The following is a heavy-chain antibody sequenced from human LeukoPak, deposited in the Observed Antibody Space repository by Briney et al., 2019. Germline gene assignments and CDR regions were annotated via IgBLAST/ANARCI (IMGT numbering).Heavy chain of an antibody. V-gene: IGHV4-59*05. D-gene: IGHD3-10*01. CDR2: IYYSGST. J-gene: IGHJ4*02. CDR3: ARELYYGSGSYPDFDY. Sequence: SETLSLTCTVSGDSISRYYWSWIRQPAGKGLEWIGSIYYSGSTYYNPSLKSRVTISVDTSKNQFSLKLSSVTAADTAVYYCARELYYGSGSYPDFDYWGQGTLVTVSS. CDR1: GDSISRYY.